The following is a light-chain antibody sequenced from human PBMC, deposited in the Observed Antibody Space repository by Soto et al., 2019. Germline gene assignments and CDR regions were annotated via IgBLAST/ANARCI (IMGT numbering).Light chain of an antibody. V-gene: IGLV2-11*01. Sequence: QSALTQPRSVSGSPGQSVTISCTGTSSDVGTYDFVSWYQQHPGKAPRLMILDVSERPSGVPDRFSGSKSGNTASLTISGLQAVDEADYYCCLYAVTFYVFGTGTKVTVL. J-gene: IGLJ1*01. CDR3: CLYAVTFYV. CDR1: SSDVGTYDF. CDR2: DVS.